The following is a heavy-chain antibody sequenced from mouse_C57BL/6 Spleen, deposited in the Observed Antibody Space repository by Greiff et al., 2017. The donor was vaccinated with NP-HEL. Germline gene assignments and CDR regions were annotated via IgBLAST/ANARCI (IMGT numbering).Heavy chain of an antibody. CDR2: IHPNSGST. D-gene: IGHD1-1*01. CDR3: AREGITTGYFDV. V-gene: IGHV1-64*01. J-gene: IGHJ1*03. CDR1: GYTFTSYW. Sequence: VQLQQPGAELVKPGASVKLSCKASGYTFTSYWMHWVKQRPGQGLEWIGMIHPNSGSTNYNEKFKSKATLTVDKSSSTAYMQLSSLTSEDSAVYYCAREGITTGYFDVWGTGTTVTVSS.